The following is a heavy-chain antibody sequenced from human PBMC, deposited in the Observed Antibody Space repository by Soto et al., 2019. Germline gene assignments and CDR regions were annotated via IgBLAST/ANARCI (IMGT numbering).Heavy chain of an antibody. CDR1: GGSCSGYY. J-gene: IGHJ4*02. D-gene: IGHD2-2*01. Sequence: PSETLSLTCAVDGGSCSGYYWRWIRQPPGKGLEWIGEINHSGSTNYNPSLKSRVTISVDTSKNQFSLKLSSVTAADTAVYYCARGRDVVVPATGSSFDYWGQGTLVTVSS. V-gene: IGHV4-34*01. CDR2: INHSGST. CDR3: ARGRDVVVPATGSSFDY.